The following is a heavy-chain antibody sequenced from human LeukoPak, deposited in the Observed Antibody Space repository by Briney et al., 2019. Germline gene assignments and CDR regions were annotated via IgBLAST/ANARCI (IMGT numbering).Heavy chain of an antibody. D-gene: IGHD3-10*01. CDR1: GFTFSTYV. V-gene: IGHV3-30*04. Sequence: PGRSLRLSCAASGFTFSTYVILWVRQAPGKGLDWVAVMSFDGKNTYYADSVKGRFTVSRDNSKNTLYLQMNSLRPEDTAVYYCAREGFYGSGSSPTFYFDYWGQGTLVTVSS. CDR3: AREGFYGSGSSPTFYFDY. CDR2: MSFDGKNT. J-gene: IGHJ4*02.